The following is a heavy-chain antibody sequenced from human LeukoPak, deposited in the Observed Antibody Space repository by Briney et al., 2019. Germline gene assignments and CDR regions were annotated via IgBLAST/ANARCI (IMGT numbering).Heavy chain of an antibody. D-gene: IGHD2-15*01. CDR3: ARDQLFSCSGGSCYSGGFDY. Sequence: GGSLRLSCAASGFTLSSYAMTWVRQAPGKGLEWVAVISYDGSNKYYADSVKGRFTISRDNSKNTLYLQMNSLRAEDTAVYYCARDQLFSCSGGSCYSGGFDYWGQGTLVTVSS. J-gene: IGHJ4*02. CDR2: ISYDGSNK. CDR1: GFTLSSYA. V-gene: IGHV3-30-3*01.